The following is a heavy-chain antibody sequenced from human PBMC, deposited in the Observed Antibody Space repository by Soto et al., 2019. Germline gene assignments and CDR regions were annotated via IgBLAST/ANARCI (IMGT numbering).Heavy chain of an antibody. J-gene: IGHJ2*01. V-gene: IGHV1-18*01. CDR3: ARELCFFTAEDGKRDTDPVSAFLLNRSSDL. D-gene: IGHD1-1*01. CDR2: ISAYNGNT. Sequence: GLEWMGWISAYNGNTNYAQKLQGRVTMTTDTSTSTAYMELRSLRSDDTAVYYCARELCFFTAEDGKRDTDPVSAFLLNRSSDL.